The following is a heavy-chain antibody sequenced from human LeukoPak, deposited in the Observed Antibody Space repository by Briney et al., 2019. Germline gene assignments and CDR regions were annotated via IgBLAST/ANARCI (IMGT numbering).Heavy chain of an antibody. V-gene: IGHV1-69*05. J-gene: IGHJ4*02. CDR3: AREVGIAAPYFDY. CDR2: IIPIFGTA. Sequence: SVKVSCKASGGTFSSYAISWVRQAPGQGLEWMGGIIPIFGTANYAQKFQGRVTITTDESTSSAYMELSSLRSEDTAVYYCAREVGIAAPYFDYWGQGTLVTVSS. D-gene: IGHD6-6*01. CDR1: GGTFSSYA.